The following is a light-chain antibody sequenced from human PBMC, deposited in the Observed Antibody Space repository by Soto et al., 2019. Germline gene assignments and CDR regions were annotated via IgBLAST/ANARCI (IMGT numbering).Light chain of an antibody. CDR2: DVS. Sequence: EIVLTQSPATLSLSPGERATLSCRASQSVGSYLAWYQQKPGQPPRILIHDVSNRADGIPFRFSGSGSGTDFTLTISSLETEDSAVYYCQQRSTWPLTFGGGARVEIK. J-gene: IGKJ4*01. V-gene: IGKV3-11*01. CDR1: QSVGSY. CDR3: QQRSTWPLT.